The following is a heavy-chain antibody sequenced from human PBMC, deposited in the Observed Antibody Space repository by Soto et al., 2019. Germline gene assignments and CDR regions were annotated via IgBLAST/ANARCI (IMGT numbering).Heavy chain of an antibody. J-gene: IGHJ6*03. Sequence: ASVKVSCKASGGTFSSYAISWVRQAPGQGLEWMGGTIPIFGTANYAQKFQGRVTITADESTSTAYMELSSLRSEDTAMYYCARQRYDYYYYMDVWGKGTTVTVSS. CDR3: ARQRYDYYYYMDV. CDR2: TIPIFGTA. CDR1: GGTFSSYA. V-gene: IGHV1-69*13.